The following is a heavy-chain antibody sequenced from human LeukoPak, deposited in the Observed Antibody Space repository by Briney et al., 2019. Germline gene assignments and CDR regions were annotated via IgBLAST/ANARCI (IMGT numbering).Heavy chain of an antibody. CDR3: ARDTVGVVIPDAFDI. CDR1: GYTFTSYG. CDR2: ISAYNGNT. D-gene: IGHD3-3*01. J-gene: IGHJ3*02. V-gene: IGHV1-18*01. Sequence: GASVKVSCKASGYTFTSYGISWVRQAPGQGLEWMGWISAYNGNTNYAQKLQGRVTMTTDTSTSTAYMELRSLRSDDTAVYYCARDTVGVVIPDAFDIWGQGTMVTVSS.